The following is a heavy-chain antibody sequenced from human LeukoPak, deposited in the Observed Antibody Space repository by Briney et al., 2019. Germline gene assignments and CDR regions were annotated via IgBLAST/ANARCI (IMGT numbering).Heavy chain of an antibody. J-gene: IGHJ4*02. V-gene: IGHV3-23*01. CDR2: ISGSGGST. CDR3: ARDRLFGNLPDY. D-gene: IGHD1-7*01. CDR1: GFTFSSYA. Sequence: GGSLRLSCAASGFTFSSYAMSWVRQAPGKGLEWVSAISGSGGSTYYADSVKGRFTISRDNARNSLNLQMNSLRAEDTAVYYCARDRLFGNLPDYWGQGTLVTVSS.